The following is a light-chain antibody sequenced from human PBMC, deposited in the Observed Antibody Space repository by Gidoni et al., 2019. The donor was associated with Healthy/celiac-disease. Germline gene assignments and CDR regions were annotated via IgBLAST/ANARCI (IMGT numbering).Light chain of an antibody. J-gene: IGLJ3*02. CDR1: SSDCGSYDL. V-gene: IGLV2-23*01. CDR2: EGT. Sequence: QSALTQPASVSGFPGQSSTISCTGTSSDCGSYDLVSWYHQHPGKAPKLMIYEGTKRPSGVSNRFSGSKSGNTASLTISGLQTEDEADYYCCSYAGSTTNWVFGGGTKLXVL. CDR3: CSYAGSTTNWV.